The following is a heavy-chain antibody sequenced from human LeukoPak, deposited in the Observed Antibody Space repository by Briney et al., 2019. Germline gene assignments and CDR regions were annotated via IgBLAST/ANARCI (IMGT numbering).Heavy chain of an antibody. V-gene: IGHV1-2*02. J-gene: IGHJ4*02. D-gene: IGHD5-18*01. CDR2: INPNSGGT. CDR3: ARAPGIQLWSLYFDY. CDR1: GYTFTGYY. Sequence: ASVKVSCKASGYTFTGYYMHWVRQAPGRGLEWMGWINPNSGGTNYAQKFQGRVTMTRDTSISTAYMELSRLRSDDTAVYYCARAPGIQLWSLYFDYWGQGTLVTVSS.